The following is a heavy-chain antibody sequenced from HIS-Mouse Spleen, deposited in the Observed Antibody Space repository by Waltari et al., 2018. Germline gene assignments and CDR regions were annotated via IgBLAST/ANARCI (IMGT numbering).Heavy chain of an antibody. J-gene: IGHJ4*02. D-gene: IGHD2-8*01. CDR2: IWYDGSNK. CDR1: GFPFSSSG. Sequence: QVQLVESGGGVVQPGRSLRLSCAASGFPFSSSGLLWVRQAPGKGLEWVAVIWYDGSNKYYADSVKGRFTISRDNSKNTLYLQMNSLRAEDTAVYYCAKGGLMVYAIGDYWGQGTLVTVSS. V-gene: IGHV3-33*06. CDR3: AKGGLMVYAIGDY.